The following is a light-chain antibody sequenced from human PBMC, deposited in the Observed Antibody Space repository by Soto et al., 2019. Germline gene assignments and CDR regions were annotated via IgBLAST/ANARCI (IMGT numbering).Light chain of an antibody. V-gene: IGKV3-11*01. J-gene: IGKJ2*01. Sequence: EIVLTQSPATLSLSPGERATLSCRASQSVSNSLAWYQQKPGQAPRLLIYDAFTRATGIPARFSGGGSGTDFTLTISSLEPEDFALYYCQQRSNWPPEYTLGQGTKLEI. CDR1: QSVSNS. CDR3: QQRSNWPPEYT. CDR2: DAF.